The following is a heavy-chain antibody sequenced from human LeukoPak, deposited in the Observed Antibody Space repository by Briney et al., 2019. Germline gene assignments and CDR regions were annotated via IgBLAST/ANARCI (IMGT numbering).Heavy chain of an antibody. CDR3: AKDMIFAVPAFFDY. V-gene: IGHV3-30*02. J-gene: IGHJ4*02. D-gene: IGHD2-2*01. CDR1: GFTFSSYG. Sequence: GGSLRLSCAASGFTFSSYGMHWVRQAPGKRLEWVAFIRYDGSNKYYADSVKGRFTISRDNSKNTLYLQMNSLRAEDTAVYYRAKDMIFAVPAFFDYWGQGTLVTVSS. CDR2: IRYDGSNK.